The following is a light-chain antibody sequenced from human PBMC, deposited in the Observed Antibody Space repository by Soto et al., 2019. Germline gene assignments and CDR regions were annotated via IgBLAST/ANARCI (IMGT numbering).Light chain of an antibody. Sequence: QSVLTQPPSASGTPGQRVTISCSGSSSNIGSNYVSWFQQLPGTAPKLLIYSNNQRPSGVPDRFSGSKSGTSASLAISGLQSEDEADYYCAAWDDSLNGLYVFGTGTKVTVL. CDR2: SNN. V-gene: IGLV1-44*01. J-gene: IGLJ1*01. CDR1: SSNIGSNY. CDR3: AAWDDSLNGLYV.